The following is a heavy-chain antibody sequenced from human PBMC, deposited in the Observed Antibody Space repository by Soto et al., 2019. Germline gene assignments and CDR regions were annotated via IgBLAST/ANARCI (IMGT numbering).Heavy chain of an antibody. Sequence: EVQPVESGGGLVQPGGSLRLSCAASGFTLSTYWMHWVRQAPGEGLVWVSRINSGGSSTIYADSVKGRFTISRENAKNTVYLQMNSLRAEDTAVYYCTRGRENYSYFDYWGQGILVTVSS. V-gene: IGHV3-74*01. CDR3: TRGRENYSYFDY. D-gene: IGHD4-4*01. CDR2: INSGGSST. J-gene: IGHJ4*02. CDR1: GFTLSTYW.